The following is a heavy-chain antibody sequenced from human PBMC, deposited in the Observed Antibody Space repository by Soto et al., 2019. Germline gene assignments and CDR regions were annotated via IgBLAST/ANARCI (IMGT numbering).Heavy chain of an antibody. CDR3: AIEGAGPETTIYYALDV. CDR1: GFTVSSKY. CDR2: AYSGGST. V-gene: IGHV3-66*01. D-gene: IGHD1-7*01. Sequence: GGSLRLSCVASGFTVSSKYMSWVRQAPGKGLEWVSVAYSGGSTYSADSVKGRFSISRDNSKNTLYLHMNSLTAEDTAVYFCAIEGAGPETTIYYALDVWGQGTTVTVSS. J-gene: IGHJ6*02.